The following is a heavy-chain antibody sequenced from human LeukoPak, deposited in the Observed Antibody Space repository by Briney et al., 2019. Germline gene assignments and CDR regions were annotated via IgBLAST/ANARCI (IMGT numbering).Heavy chain of an antibody. Sequence: GGSLRLSCAASGFTFSSYWMHWVRQAPGKGLVWVSRINSDGSSTSYADSVKGRFTISRDNAKNTLYLQMNSLRAEDTAVYYCANPIEMATDADFWGQGTLVTVSS. V-gene: IGHV3-74*01. J-gene: IGHJ4*02. CDR1: GFTFSSYW. CDR3: ANPIEMATDADF. D-gene: IGHD5-24*01. CDR2: INSDGSST.